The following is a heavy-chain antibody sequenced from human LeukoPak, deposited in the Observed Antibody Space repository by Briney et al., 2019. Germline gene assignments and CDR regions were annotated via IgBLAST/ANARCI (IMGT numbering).Heavy chain of an antibody. CDR3: ATPRAPTKVTTGAGY. D-gene: IGHD4-17*01. Sequence: GGSLRLSCAASGFTFSSYAMSWVRQAPVKGLEWVSAISGSGGSTYYADSVKGRFTISRDNSKNTLYLQMNSLRAEDTAVYYCATPRAPTKVTTGAGYWGQGTLVTVSS. J-gene: IGHJ4*02. CDR2: ISGSGGST. CDR1: GFTFSSYA. V-gene: IGHV3-23*01.